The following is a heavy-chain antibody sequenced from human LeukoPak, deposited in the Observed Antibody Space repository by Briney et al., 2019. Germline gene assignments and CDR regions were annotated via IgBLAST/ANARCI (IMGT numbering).Heavy chain of an antibody. Sequence: PGGSLRLSCAASGFTFSSYGMHWVRQAPGKGLEWVAVIWYDGSNKYYADYVKGRFTISRDNSKNTPYLQMNGLRAEDTAVYYCARLESPDYWGQGTLVTVSS. D-gene: IGHD1-1*01. V-gene: IGHV3-33*01. CDR1: GFTFSSYG. CDR3: ARLESPDY. CDR2: IWYDGSNK. J-gene: IGHJ4*02.